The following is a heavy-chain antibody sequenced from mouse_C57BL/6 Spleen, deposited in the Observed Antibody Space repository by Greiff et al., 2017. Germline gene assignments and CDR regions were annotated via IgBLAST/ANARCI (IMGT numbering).Heavy chain of an antibody. D-gene: IGHD1-1*01. V-gene: IGHV3-1*01. CDR1: GYSITSGYD. CDR2: ISYSGST. J-gene: IGHJ2*01. CDR3: ARGDYYGSSYFDY. Sequence: EVKLVESGPGMVKPSQSLSLTCTVSGYSITSGYDWHWIRHFPGNKLEWMGYISYSGSTNYNPSLKSRISITHDTSKNHFFLKLNSVTTEDTATYYCARGDYYGSSYFDYWGQGTTLTVSS.